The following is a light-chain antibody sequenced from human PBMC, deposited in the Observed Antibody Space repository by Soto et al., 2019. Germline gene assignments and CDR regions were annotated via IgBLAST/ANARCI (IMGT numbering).Light chain of an antibody. CDR3: QQCEDVHT. CDR2: DAS. V-gene: IGKV1-33*01. Sequence: DIQMTQSPSSLSASVGDRVTLTCQASQDISTFLNWYHQEPGKAPKLLISDASALETGVPSRFRGSGAGTDFTFTISSLQPRDVGTYCCQQCEDVHTFGRGTKVGIK. CDR1: QDISTF. J-gene: IGKJ2*01.